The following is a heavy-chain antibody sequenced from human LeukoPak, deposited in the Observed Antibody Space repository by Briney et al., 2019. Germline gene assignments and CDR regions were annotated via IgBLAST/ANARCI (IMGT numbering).Heavy chain of an antibody. V-gene: IGHV4-34*01. J-gene: IGHJ6*02. Sequence: KPSETLSLTCAVYGGSFSGYYWSWIRQPPGKGLEWIGEINHSGSTNYNPSRKSRVTISVDTSKNQFSLKLSSVTAADTAVYYCAKAGREMATIHLYYYYGMDVWGQGTTVTVSS. CDR3: AKAGREMATIHLYYYYGMDV. CDR2: INHSGST. D-gene: IGHD5-24*01. CDR1: GGSFSGYY.